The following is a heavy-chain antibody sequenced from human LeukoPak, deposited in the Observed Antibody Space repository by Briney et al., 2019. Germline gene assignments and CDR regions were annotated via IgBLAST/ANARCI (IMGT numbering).Heavy chain of an antibody. CDR2: FDPEDGET. D-gene: IGHD2-2*01. CDR1: GYTLTELS. V-gene: IGHV1-24*01. Sequence: ASVKVSCKVSGYTLTELSMHWVRQAPGKGLEWMGGFDPEDGETIYAQKFRGRVTMTEDTSTDTAYMELSSLRSEDTAVYYCATGGYCSSTSCYYSRYYYYGMDVWGQGTTVTVSS. J-gene: IGHJ6*02. CDR3: ATGGYCSSTSCYYSRYYYYGMDV.